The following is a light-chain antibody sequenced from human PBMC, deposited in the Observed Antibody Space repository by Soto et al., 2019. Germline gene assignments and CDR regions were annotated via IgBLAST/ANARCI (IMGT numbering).Light chain of an antibody. CDR1: QGISDY. J-gene: IGKJ1*01. CDR2: AAS. CDR3: HQDFNLPWT. Sequence: IQMTQSPVSLSASVGDRVTITCRASQGISDYLAWYQQKPGKVPKLLIYAASTLQSGVPSRFSGSGAGTEFNLTISSLQPEDFAVYFCHQDFNLPWTFAQGTKVDIK. V-gene: IGKV1-27*01.